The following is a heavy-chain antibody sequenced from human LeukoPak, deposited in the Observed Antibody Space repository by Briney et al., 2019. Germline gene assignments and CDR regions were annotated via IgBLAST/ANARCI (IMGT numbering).Heavy chain of an antibody. Sequence: PSETLSLTCTVSGGSISSYYWSWIRQPPGKGLELIGYIYYSGSTNYNPSLRSRVTISVDTSKNQFSLKLSSVTAADTAVYYCARDHAIRDGYNYFWFDPWGQGTLVTVSS. CDR1: GGSISSYY. CDR2: IYYSGST. CDR3: ARDHAIRDGYNYFWFDP. V-gene: IGHV4-59*01. J-gene: IGHJ5*02. D-gene: IGHD5-24*01.